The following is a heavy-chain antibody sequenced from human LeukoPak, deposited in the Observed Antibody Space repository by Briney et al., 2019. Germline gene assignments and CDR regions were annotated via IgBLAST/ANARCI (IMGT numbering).Heavy chain of an antibody. CDR1: GGSISSYY. D-gene: IGHD1-26*01. CDR3: ARGSGSYLYYYYYMDV. J-gene: IGHJ6*03. V-gene: IGHV4-59*01. CDR2: IYYSGST. Sequence: SETLSLTCTVSGGSISSYYWSWIRQPPGKGLEWIGYIYYSGSTNYNPSLKSRVTMSVDTSKNQFSLKLSSVTAADTAVYYCARGSGSYLYYYYYMDVWGKGTTVTVSS.